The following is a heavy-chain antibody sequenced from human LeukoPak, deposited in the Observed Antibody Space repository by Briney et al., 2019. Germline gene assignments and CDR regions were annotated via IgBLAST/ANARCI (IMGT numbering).Heavy chain of an antibody. CDR1: GFIFGNFG. CDR3: ARDVVVVTSPGDY. D-gene: IGHD2-21*02. Sequence: EPGGSLRLSCAASGFIFGNFGMHWVRQAPGKGLEWVAVIWKDGPTKCYADSVKGRFTISRDNSKNTVYLQMNSLRADDTAIYYCARDVVVVTSPGDYWGQGTLVTVSS. J-gene: IGHJ4*02. CDR2: IWKDGPTK. V-gene: IGHV3-33*01.